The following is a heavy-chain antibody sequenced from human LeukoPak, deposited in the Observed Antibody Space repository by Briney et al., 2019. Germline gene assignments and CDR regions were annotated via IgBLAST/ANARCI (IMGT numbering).Heavy chain of an antibody. CDR2: IIPILGIA. D-gene: IGHD3-3*02. CDR1: GGTFSSYT. V-gene: IGHV1-69*02. Sequence: ASVKVSCKASGGTFSSYTISWVRQAPGQGLEWMGRIIPILGIANYAQKFQGRVTITADKSTSTAYMELSSLRSEDTAVYYCVNANAFQRYYFDYWGQGTPVTVSS. CDR3: VNANAFQRYYFDY. J-gene: IGHJ4*02.